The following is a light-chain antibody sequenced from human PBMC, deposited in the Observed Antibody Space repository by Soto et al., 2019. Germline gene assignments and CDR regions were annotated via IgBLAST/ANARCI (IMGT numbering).Light chain of an antibody. CDR2: DAS. V-gene: IGKV3-15*01. Sequence: EIVLTQSPGTLSLSPGERATLSWRASQSVSSYLAWYKQKPGQAPRLLIYDASTRATGIPVRFSGSGSGTEFTLTISSLQPEDFETYYCLQDYNYPPTFGQGTKVDIK. CDR3: LQDYNYPPT. CDR1: QSVSSY. J-gene: IGKJ1*01.